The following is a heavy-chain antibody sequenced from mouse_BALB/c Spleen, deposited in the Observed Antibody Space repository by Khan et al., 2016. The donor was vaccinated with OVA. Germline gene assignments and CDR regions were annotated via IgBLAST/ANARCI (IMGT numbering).Heavy chain of an antibody. CDR2: IDPFSGGT. D-gene: IGHD2-2*01. V-gene: IGHV1S135*01. CDR3: TRRGYGAWFTY. Sequence: VQLQQPGPELMKPGASVKISCKASGYSFTSYYIHWVMQSHGKSLEWIGYIDPFSGGTTYNQKFKGKATLTVDKSSSTAYIQLSSLTSEDSAVYYCTRRGYGAWFTYWGQGTLVTVSA. CDR1: GYSFTSYY. J-gene: IGHJ3*01.